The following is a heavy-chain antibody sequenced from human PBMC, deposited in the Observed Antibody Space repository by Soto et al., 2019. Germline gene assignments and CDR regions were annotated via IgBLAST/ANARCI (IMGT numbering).Heavy chain of an antibody. V-gene: IGHV1-8*01. CDR2: MNPNSGNT. CDR1: GYTFTSYD. CDR3: ARGLFGVPEGDAFDI. Sequence: ASVKVSCKASGYTFTSYDINWVRQATGQGLEWMGWMNPNSGNTGYAQKFQGRVTMARNTSISTAYMELSSLRSEDTAVYYCARGLFGVPEGDAFDIWGQGTMVTVSS. J-gene: IGHJ3*02. D-gene: IGHD2-8*01.